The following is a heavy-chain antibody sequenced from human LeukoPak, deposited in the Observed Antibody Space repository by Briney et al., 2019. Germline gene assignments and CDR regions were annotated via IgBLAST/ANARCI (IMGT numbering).Heavy chain of an antibody. J-gene: IGHJ4*02. Sequence: PGGSLRLSCAVSGLTFSDFYMSWIRQAPGKGLEWVSYISTGSTFTTYADSVKGRFTISRDNAKNSLYLQMNSLRAKDTAVYYCARDTYYYDSSGYFDYWGQGTLVTVSS. CDR2: ISTGSTFT. CDR3: ARDTYYYDSSGYFDY. D-gene: IGHD3-22*01. V-gene: IGHV3-11*05. CDR1: GLTFSDFY.